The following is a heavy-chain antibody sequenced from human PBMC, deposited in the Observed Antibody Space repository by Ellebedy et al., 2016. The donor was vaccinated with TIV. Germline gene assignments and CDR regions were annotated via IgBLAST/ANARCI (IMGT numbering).Heavy chain of an antibody. D-gene: IGHD4-11*01. Sequence: AASVKVSCKASGGTFSSYAISWVRQAPGQGLEWMGRIIPILGIANYAQKFQGRVTITADKSTSTAYMELSSLRSEDTAVYYCARPQSRHDHSLDYWGQGTLVTVSS. J-gene: IGHJ4*02. V-gene: IGHV1-69*04. CDR2: IIPILGIA. CDR3: ARPQSRHDHSLDY. CDR1: GGTFSSYA.